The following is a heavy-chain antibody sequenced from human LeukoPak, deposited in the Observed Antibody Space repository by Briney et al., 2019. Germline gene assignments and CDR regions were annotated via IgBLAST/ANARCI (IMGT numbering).Heavy chain of an antibody. CDR1: SGSISSDNW. CDR2: IYHSGST. CDR3: ARVLVSAYCSSTSCYGRTGYYMDV. Sequence: SETLSLTCSVSSGSISSDNWWSWVRQPPGKGLEWIGEIYHSGSTNYNPSLKSRVTISVDKSKNQFSLKLSSVTAADTAVYYCARVLVSAYCSSTSCYGRTGYYMDVWGKGTTVTVSS. D-gene: IGHD2-2*01. V-gene: IGHV4-4*02. J-gene: IGHJ6*03.